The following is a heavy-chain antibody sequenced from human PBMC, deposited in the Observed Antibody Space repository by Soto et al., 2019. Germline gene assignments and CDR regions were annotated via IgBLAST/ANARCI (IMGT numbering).Heavy chain of an antibody. V-gene: IGHV1-8*01. J-gene: IGHJ5*02. Sequence: ASVKVSCKASGYTFTNNAVSWERQATGQGLEWMGWMNPGSGDTGYAQKFQGRVTMTRDISIATAYMELSSLRYDDTAIYYCATMATFGSLSWCNPWGQGTRVTVSS. CDR1: GYTFTNNA. D-gene: IGHD3-10*01. CDR3: ATMATFGSLSWCNP. CDR2: MNPGSGDT.